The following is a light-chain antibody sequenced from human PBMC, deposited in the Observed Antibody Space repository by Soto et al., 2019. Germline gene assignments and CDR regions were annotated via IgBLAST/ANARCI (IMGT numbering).Light chain of an antibody. CDR2: HAS. CDR3: QQYDSWPRT. Sequence: EIVMTQSPASLSVSPGETATLSCRASQRVGVNLAWYQQKPGQAPMLLIYHASTRATGVPARFSGSGSGTDFTLTISSLQSEDIAFFYCQQYDSWPRTFGQGTKVDIK. J-gene: IGKJ1*01. V-gene: IGKV3-15*01. CDR1: QRVGVN.